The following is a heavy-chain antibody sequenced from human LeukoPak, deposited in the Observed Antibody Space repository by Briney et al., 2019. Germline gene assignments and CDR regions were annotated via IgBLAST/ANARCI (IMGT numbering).Heavy chain of an antibody. Sequence: GGSLRLSCAASGFTFSIYAMTWFRQGPGKGLEWVSAIRPDGDRTYYANSVRGRFTISRDNSKDKVYLQINGLRVEDTAVYYCAREQSGTRGWYTVDYWGQGTLVTVPS. CDR2: IRPDGDRT. V-gene: IGHV3-23*01. CDR3: AREQSGTRGWYTVDY. D-gene: IGHD6-19*01. CDR1: GFTFSIYA. J-gene: IGHJ4*02.